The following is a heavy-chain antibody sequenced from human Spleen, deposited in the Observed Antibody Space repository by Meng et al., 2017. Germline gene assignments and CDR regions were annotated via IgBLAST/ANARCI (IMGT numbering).Heavy chain of an antibody. Sequence: GESLKISCAASGFSFDVFALTWVRQSPGKGLEWVSVISASGRTTYYADSVKGRFTVSRDNSKSTVDLEMSSLRGEDTGVYYCAKDGVFYSSGPPDYWGQGTLVTVSS. CDR3: AKDGVFYSSGPPDY. CDR2: ISASGRTT. CDR1: GFSFDVFA. D-gene: IGHD6-19*01. V-gene: IGHV3-23*01. J-gene: IGHJ4*02.